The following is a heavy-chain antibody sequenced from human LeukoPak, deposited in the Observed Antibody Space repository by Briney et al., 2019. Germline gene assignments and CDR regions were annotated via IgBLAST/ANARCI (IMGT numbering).Heavy chain of an antibody. CDR1: GFTFSSYA. CDR3: AKASRMVYAMGCDY. Sequence: GGSLRLSCAASGFTFSSYAMSWVRQAPGKGLEWVSAISGSGGSTYYADSVKGRFTISRDNSKNTLYLQMNSLRAEDTAVYYCAKASRMVYAMGCDYRGQGTLVTVSS. CDR2: ISGSGGST. J-gene: IGHJ4*02. V-gene: IGHV3-23*01. D-gene: IGHD2-8*01.